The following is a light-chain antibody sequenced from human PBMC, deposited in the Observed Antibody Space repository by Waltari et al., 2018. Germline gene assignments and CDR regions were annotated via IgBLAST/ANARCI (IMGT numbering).Light chain of an antibody. CDR1: QDIDSY. CDR2: EAS. J-gene: IGKJ4*01. V-gene: IGKV1-16*01. Sequence: DIQMTQSPLSLSASVGDSVTNTCRASQDIDSYLAWFQQKPGKAPKSLIYEASNLTTGVPSRFSGSGSGTDFTLTISSLQPEDFATYYCHQYDSYPLTFGGGTRVEIK. CDR3: HQYDSYPLT.